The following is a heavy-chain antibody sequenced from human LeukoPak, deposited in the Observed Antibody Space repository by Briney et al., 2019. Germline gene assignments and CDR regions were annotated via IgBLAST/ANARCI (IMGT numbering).Heavy chain of an antibody. Sequence: QAGGSLRLSCAASGFTFSSYAMSWVRQAPGKGLEWVSAISGSGGSTYYADSVKGRFTISRDNSKNTLYLQMNSLRAEDTAVYYCARGSSWYLSHFDYWGQGTLVTVSS. D-gene: IGHD6-13*01. CDR2: ISGSGGST. V-gene: IGHV3-23*01. CDR1: GFTFSSYA. J-gene: IGHJ4*02. CDR3: ARGSSWYLSHFDY.